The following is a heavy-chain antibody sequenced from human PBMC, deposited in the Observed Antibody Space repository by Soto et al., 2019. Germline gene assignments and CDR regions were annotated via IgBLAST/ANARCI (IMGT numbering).Heavy chain of an antibody. Sequence: SVKVSCTASGYTFTSYDINWVRQATGQGLEWMGRIIPILGIANYAQKFQGRVTITADKSTSTAYMELSSLRSEDTAVYYCADSRDGYNKYFDYWGQGTLVTVSS. V-gene: IGHV1-69*04. CDR3: ADSRDGYNKYFDY. CDR1: GYTFTSYD. CDR2: IIPILGIA. J-gene: IGHJ4*02. D-gene: IGHD5-12*01.